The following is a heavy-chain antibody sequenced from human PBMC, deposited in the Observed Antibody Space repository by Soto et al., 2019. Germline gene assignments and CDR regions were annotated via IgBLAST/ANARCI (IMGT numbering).Heavy chain of an antibody. J-gene: IGHJ3*02. D-gene: IGHD6-19*01. CDR3: AKPRGYSSGWYGAFDI. CDR2: ISGSGGST. CDR1: GFTFTSYA. V-gene: IGHV3-23*01. Sequence: VQLLESGGGLVPPGGSLRLSCAASGFTFTSYAMSWVRQAPGKGLEWVSLISGSGGSTYYADSVKGRFTISRDDSKNAVYLQMDSLRAEDTAVYYCAKPRGYSSGWYGAFDIWGPGTMVTVSS.